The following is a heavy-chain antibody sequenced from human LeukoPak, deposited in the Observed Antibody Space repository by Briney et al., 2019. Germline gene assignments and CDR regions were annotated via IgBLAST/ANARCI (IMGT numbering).Heavy chain of an antibody. CDR1: GFTFSDYS. V-gene: IGHV3-21*01. CDR2: VSDDSNNI. Sequence: GGSLRLSCAASGFTFSDYSMNWGRRAPGRGLELVSSVSDDSNNIYYADSVKGRFTISRDNAKNSLYLQMNSLRAEDTAVYYCANHLACGSTSCPSFDYWGQGTLVTVSS. J-gene: IGHJ4*02. D-gene: IGHD2-2*01. CDR3: ANHLACGSTSCPSFDY.